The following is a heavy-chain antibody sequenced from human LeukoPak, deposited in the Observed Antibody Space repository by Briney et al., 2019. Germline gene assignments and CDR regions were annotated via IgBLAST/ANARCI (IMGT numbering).Heavy chain of an antibody. CDR2: IYTSGST. CDR1: GGSISSSSYY. V-gene: IGHV4-61*02. D-gene: IGHD2-15*01. J-gene: IGHJ6*03. Sequence: SETLSLTCTVSGGSISSSSYYWRWIRQPAGKGLEWIGRIYTSGSTNYNPSLKSRATISVDTSKTQFSLKLSSVTAADTAVYYCARAKVAAHYYYYYYMDVWGKGTTVTVSS. CDR3: ARAKVAAHYYYYYYMDV.